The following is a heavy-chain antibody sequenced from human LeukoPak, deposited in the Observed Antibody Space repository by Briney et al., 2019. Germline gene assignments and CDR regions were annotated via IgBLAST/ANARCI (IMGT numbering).Heavy chain of an antibody. J-gene: IGHJ4*02. CDR1: GGSFSGYY. CDR3: ARERSGDLDRHFDY. Sequence: SSETLSLTCAVYGGSFSGYYWSWIRQPPGKGLEWIGYIYYSGSTYYNPSLKSRVTISVDTSRNQFSLKVRSVTAADTAVYYCARERSGDLDRHFDYWGQGTLVTVSS. CDR2: IYYSGST. V-gene: IGHV4-30-4*01. D-gene: IGHD4-17*01.